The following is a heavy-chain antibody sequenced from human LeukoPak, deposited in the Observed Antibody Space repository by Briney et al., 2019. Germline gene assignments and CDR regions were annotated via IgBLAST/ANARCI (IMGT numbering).Heavy chain of an antibody. Sequence: SVKVSCKASGGTFSSYAISWVRQAPGQGLEWMGGIIPIFGTANYAQKFQGRVTITTDESTSTAYMELSSLRSEDTAVHYCARDFPIYCSSTSCYRSGWFDPWGQGTLVTVSS. J-gene: IGHJ5*02. D-gene: IGHD2-2*01. V-gene: IGHV1-69*05. CDR1: GGTFSSYA. CDR2: IIPIFGTA. CDR3: ARDFPIYCSSTSCYRSGWFDP.